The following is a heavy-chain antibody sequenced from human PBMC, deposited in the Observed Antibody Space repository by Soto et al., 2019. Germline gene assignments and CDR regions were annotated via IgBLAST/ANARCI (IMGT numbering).Heavy chain of an antibody. Sequence: ASVKVSCKAAGCTFTSYAMHWMRQAPGQRLEWMGWINAGNGNTKYSQKFQGRVTITRDTSASTAYMELSSLRSEDTAVYYCARLVGSSSNYYYGMDVWGQGTTVTVSS. D-gene: IGHD6-6*01. V-gene: IGHV1-3*01. CDR3: ARLVGSSSNYYYGMDV. J-gene: IGHJ6*02. CDR1: GCTFTSYA. CDR2: INAGNGNT.